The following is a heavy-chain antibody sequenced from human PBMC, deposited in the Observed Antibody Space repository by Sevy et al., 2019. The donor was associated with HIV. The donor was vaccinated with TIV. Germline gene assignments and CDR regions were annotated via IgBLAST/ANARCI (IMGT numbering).Heavy chain of an antibody. CDR1: GYSFTYSA. V-gene: IGHV1-3*01. J-gene: IGHJ4*02. CDR2: INAGNGNT. Sequence: ASVKVSCKASGYSFTYSAMQWVRQAPGQGLEWMGWINAGNGNTKYSQKFKGRVTITRDTSARTAYLELSSLRPEDTAVYYCAKDAGGGSSYFVYWGQGTLVTVSS. CDR3: AKDAGGGSSYFVY. D-gene: IGHD2-15*01.